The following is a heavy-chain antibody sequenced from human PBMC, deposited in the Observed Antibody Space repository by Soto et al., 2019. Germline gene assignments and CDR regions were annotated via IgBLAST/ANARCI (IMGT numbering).Heavy chain of an antibody. J-gene: IGHJ6*02. CDR3: DLGYYYYCMDV. CDR1: GGSISRGGYY. D-gene: IGHD3-10*01. CDR2: IYYSGST. Sequence: QVQLQESGPGLVKPSQTLSLTCTVSGGSISRGGYYWSWIRQHPGKGLECIGYIYYSGSTYYNPSLMIRGTSSVDTSKNQFSLKLSSVTAAATAVYYGDLGYYYYCMDVWGQGATVTVSS. V-gene: IGHV4-31*03.